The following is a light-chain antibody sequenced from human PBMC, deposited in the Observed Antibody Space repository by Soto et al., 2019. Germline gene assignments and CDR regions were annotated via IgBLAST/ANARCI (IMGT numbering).Light chain of an antibody. Sequence: DIQMTQSPSSLSASVGDRVTITCRASQGISNYLAWYQQKPGKVPELLIYGASTLQSGVPSRFSGSGSGTDFTLITSSLQPEDVATYYCQNYNSAPRTFGQGTKVEIK. J-gene: IGKJ1*01. CDR3: QNYNSAPRT. CDR1: QGISNY. CDR2: GAS. V-gene: IGKV1-27*01.